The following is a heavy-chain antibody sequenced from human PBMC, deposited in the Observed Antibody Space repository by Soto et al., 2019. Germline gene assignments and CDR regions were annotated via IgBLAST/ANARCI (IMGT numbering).Heavy chain of an antibody. CDR2: IVVGSGNT. CDR3: AADDMMVLV. Sequence: SVKVSCKASGFTFSNSAVQWVRQARGQRLEWIGWIVVGSGNTNYAQKFHERVTISRDMTTNTAYMELSSLRSEDTAVYYCAADDMMVLVWGQGTLVTVSS. J-gene: IGHJ4*02. CDR1: GFTFSNSA. V-gene: IGHV1-58*01. D-gene: IGHD3-22*01.